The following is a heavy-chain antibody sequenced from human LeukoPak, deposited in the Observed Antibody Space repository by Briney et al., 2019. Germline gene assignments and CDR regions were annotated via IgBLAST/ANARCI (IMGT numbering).Heavy chain of an antibody. V-gene: IGHV1-2*02. CDR1: GYTFTGYY. CDR2: INPNSGGT. CDR3: ARDLMRGYYYMDV. J-gene: IGHJ6*03. Sequence: GESLKVSCKASGYTFTGYYMHWVRQAPGQGLEWMGWINPNSGGTNYAQKFQGRVTMTRDTSISTAYMELSRLRSDDTAVYYCARDLMRGYYYMDVWGKGTTVTVSS. D-gene: IGHD3-16*01.